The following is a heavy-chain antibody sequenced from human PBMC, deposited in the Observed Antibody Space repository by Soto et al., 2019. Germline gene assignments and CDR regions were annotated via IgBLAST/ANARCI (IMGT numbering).Heavy chain of an antibody. CDR2: ISSSGSTI. Sequence: LRLSCAASGFTCSSYEMNWVRQAPGKGLEWVSYISSSGSTIYYADSVKGRFTISRDNAKNSLYLQMNSLRAEDTAVYYCASPSIAVAGIDFDYWGQGTLVTVSS. CDR1: GFTCSSYE. V-gene: IGHV3-48*03. CDR3: ASPSIAVAGIDFDY. J-gene: IGHJ4*02. D-gene: IGHD6-19*01.